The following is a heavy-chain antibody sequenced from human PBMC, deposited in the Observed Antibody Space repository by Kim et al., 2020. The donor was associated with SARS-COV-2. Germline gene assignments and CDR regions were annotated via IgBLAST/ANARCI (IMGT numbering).Heavy chain of an antibody. CDR2: SHYRGTT. V-gene: IGHV4-59*08. Sequence: SETLSLTCDVSGGSVSLFYWSWIRQPPGKTLEWIGYSHYRGTTTYSPSLKSRVTMSLDTSTNHFSLKVTSLTAADTAMYYCARGDSHFDLWGRGTLVIVS. CDR3: ARGDSHFDL. J-gene: IGHJ2*01. CDR1: GGSVSLFY. D-gene: IGHD3-10*01.